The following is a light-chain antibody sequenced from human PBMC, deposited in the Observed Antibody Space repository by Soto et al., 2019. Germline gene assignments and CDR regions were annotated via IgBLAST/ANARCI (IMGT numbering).Light chain of an antibody. J-gene: IGLJ1*01. Sequence: QSVLTPPPSVSAAPGQRVTISYSGSSSNIGGNSVSWYQQLPGTAPKLLIYDDDKRPSGIPDRFSGSKSGTSATLGITGFQTGDEADYYCGSWDSSLSAYVFGTGTKVTVL. CDR2: DDD. CDR1: SSNIGGNS. V-gene: IGLV1-51*01. CDR3: GSWDSSLSAYV.